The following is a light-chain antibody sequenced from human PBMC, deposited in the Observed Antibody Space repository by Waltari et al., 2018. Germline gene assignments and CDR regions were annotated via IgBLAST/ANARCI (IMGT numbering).Light chain of an antibody. V-gene: IGLV3-19*01. Sequence: SSELTQGPDVSVALGQTVKITCQGDSLRTSYASWYQVKPGQAPVLVLFGKEKRPAGSRDRISGYSSGTTSSLTITGAQAEDEADYCCHSRKGRDNQVVFGGGTKLTVL. CDR1: SLRTSY. CDR3: HSRKGRDNQVV. CDR2: GKE. J-gene: IGLJ3*02.